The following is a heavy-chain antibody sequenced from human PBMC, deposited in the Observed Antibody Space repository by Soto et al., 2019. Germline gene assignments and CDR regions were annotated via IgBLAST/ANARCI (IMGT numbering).Heavy chain of an antibody. J-gene: IGHJ6*02. V-gene: IGHV1-69*06. CDR1: GGTFTSYA. D-gene: IGHD3-3*01. CDR3: ARVLVPGFDNYYGMDV. Sequence: QVQLVQSGAEVKKPGSSVKVSCKASGGTFTSYAISWVRQTPGPGLEWMGGIIPLFGTTKYAQKFQGRISVTADKSTNTAYMELSSLRSEDTAVYYCARVLVPGFDNYYGMDVWGQGTTVTVSS. CDR2: IIPLFGTT.